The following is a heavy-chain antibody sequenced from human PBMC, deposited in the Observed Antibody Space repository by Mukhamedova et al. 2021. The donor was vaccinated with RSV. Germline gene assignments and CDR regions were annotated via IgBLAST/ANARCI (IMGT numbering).Heavy chain of an antibody. CDR2: ISAPGGNT. CDR3: AKDRVCSSTNCDFDY. J-gene: IGHJ4*02. Sequence: QAPGKGLEWVAGISAPGGNTFYADSVKGRFTISRDNSKNTLYLQMNSLRAEDTAVYYCAKDRVCSSTNCDFDYWGQGTLVPVSS. D-gene: IGHD2-2*01. V-gene: IGHV3-23*01.